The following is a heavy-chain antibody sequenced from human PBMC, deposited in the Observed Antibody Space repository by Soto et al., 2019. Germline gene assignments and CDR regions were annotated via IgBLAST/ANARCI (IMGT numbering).Heavy chain of an antibody. CDR3: ARGLGGVGEKPGDSHSAQFDY. V-gene: IGHV3-7*01. J-gene: IGHJ4*02. Sequence: EVQVVESGGGLVQPGGSLRLSCAASGFIFSRFWMTWVRQAPGKGLEWVANIKQDGSEKNYVDSVKGRFTISRDNAKNSLYLQMNSLRAEDTAVYYCARGLGGVGEKPGDSHSAQFDYWGQGTLVTVS. D-gene: IGHD4-17*01. CDR1: GFIFSRFW. CDR2: IKQDGSEK.